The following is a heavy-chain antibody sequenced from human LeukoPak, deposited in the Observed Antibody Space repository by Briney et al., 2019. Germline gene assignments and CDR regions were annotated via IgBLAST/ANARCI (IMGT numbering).Heavy chain of an antibody. CDR1: GFTFSSYA. Sequence: GGSLRLSCAASGFTFSSYAMSWVRQAPGKGLEWVSAISGSGGSTYYADSVRGRFTISRDNSKNTLYLQMNSLRPEDTAVYYCAKRYGGNPSFDYWGQGTLVTVSS. V-gene: IGHV3-23*01. CDR3: AKRYGGNPSFDY. CDR2: ISGSGGST. J-gene: IGHJ4*02. D-gene: IGHD4-23*01.